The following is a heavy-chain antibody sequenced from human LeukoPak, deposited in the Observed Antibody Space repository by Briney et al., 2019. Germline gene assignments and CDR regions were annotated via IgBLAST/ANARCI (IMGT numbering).Heavy chain of an antibody. D-gene: IGHD2-21*02. J-gene: IGHJ6*03. Sequence: SETLSLTCNVSGGSFNGYYWTWIRQPPGKGLEWIAEINHIGTYTHNPSLESGVSVSTATSKNQFFLKLTSMTAADTAPSYCARLVVTAPQYHYYMDVYDEGPAVPVSS. V-gene: IGHV4-34*01. CDR2: INHIGTY. CDR1: GGSFNGYY. CDR3: ARLVVTAPQYHYYMDV.